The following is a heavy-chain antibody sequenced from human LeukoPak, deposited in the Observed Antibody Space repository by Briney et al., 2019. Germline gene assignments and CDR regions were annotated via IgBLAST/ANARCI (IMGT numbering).Heavy chain of an antibody. Sequence: GGSLRLSCAGSGFTFSTYGMLWVRQTPGKGLEWVADIWHDGSKTYYAESVKGRFTISRDNSKDTLYLELNSLRAEDTAVYYCARERWTNDWKYYFDYWGQGTLVTVSP. V-gene: IGHV3-33*01. CDR3: ARERWTNDWKYYFDY. J-gene: IGHJ4*02. CDR2: IWHDGSKT. D-gene: IGHD1-1*01. CDR1: GFTFSTYG.